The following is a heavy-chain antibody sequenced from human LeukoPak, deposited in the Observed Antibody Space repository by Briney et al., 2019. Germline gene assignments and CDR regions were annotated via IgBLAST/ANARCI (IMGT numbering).Heavy chain of an antibody. CDR3: ATLSDYRGSRPFDI. Sequence: GASVKVSCKASGGTFSSYAISWVRQAPGQGLEWMGRIIPIFGTANYAQKLQGRVTMTTDTSTSTAYMELRSLTSDDTAVYYCATLSDYRGSRPFDIWGQGTMVTVSS. CDR2: IIPIFGTA. CDR1: GGTFSSYA. V-gene: IGHV1-69*05. D-gene: IGHD4-23*01. J-gene: IGHJ3*02.